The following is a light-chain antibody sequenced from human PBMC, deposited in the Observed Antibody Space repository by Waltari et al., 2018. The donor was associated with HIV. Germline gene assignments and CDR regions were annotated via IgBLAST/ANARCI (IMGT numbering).Light chain of an antibody. CDR1: ALPKRY. V-gene: IGLV3-25*03. CDR2: KDT. J-gene: IGLJ2*01. Sequence: SYELTQPPSVSVSPGQTAEVTCSGDALPKRYSYRYRQKTGQAPVMVIYKDTKRPSGIPQRLSGSTSGTKVTLTISGVRAEDEADYYCQSVDDGGTHVVFGGGTKLTVL. CDR3: QSVDDGGTHVV.